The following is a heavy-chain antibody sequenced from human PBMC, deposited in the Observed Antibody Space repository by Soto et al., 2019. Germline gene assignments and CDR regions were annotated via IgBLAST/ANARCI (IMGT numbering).Heavy chain of an antibody. CDR1: GGSVSGHY. CDR2: INHSGST. J-gene: IGHJ6*02. Sequence: QVQLQQWGAGLLKPSETLSLNCTVQGGSVSGHYWRWIRQSPGKGLEWIGEINHSGSTNYNTSLKSRDTISVDTSRNQFSLKVRSVTAADTAVYYCARDRGYQVVSWSAYYYDLDVWGQGATVTVSS. D-gene: IGHD2-15*01. CDR3: ARDRGYQVVSWSAYYYDLDV. V-gene: IGHV4-34*01.